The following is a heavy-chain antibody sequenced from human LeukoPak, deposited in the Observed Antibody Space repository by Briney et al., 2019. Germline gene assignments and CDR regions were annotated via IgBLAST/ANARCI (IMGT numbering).Heavy chain of an antibody. CDR3: ARGIPYGAGYDY. CDR2: IYYSGST. V-gene: IGHV4-59*01. CDR1: GGSISSYY. D-gene: IGHD2-15*01. Sequence: PSETLSLTCTVSGGSISSYYWSWIRQPPGKGLEWIGYIYYSGSTNYNPSLKSRVTISVDTSKNQFSLKLSSVTAADTAVYYCARGIPYGAGYDYWGQGTLVTVSS. J-gene: IGHJ4*02.